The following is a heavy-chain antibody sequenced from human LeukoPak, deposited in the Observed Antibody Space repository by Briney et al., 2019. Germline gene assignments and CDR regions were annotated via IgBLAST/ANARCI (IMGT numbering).Heavy chain of an antibody. Sequence: ASVKVSCKGSGYNFTVYYMHWVRQAPGQGLEWMGWMDPNSGDTIYAPNFQGRVSMARDTSITTAYMELSSLTFDDSATYYRATKGGLTPNTLAMWGHGTMVTVSS. D-gene: IGHD2-15*01. V-gene: IGHV1-2*02. CDR3: ATKGGLTPNTLAM. J-gene: IGHJ3*01. CDR2: MDPNSGDT. CDR1: GYNFTVYY.